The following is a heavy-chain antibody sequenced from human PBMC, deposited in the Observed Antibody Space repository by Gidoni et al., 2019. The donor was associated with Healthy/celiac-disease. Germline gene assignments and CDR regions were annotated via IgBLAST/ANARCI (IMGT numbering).Heavy chain of an antibody. V-gene: IGHV3-73*01. CDR1: FSGPA. D-gene: IGHD5-12*01. CDR3: TSRYSGYGSYYYMDV. J-gene: IGHJ6*03. CDR2: IRSKANSYAT. Sequence: FSGPAMHWVRQASGKGLEWVGRIRSKANSYATAYAASVKGRFTISRDDSKNTAYLQMNSLKTEDTAVYYCTSRYSGYGSYYYMDVWGKGTTVTVSS.